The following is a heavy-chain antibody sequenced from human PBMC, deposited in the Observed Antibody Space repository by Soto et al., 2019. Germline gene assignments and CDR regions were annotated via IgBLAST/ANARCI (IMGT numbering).Heavy chain of an antibody. CDR3: ARSWAGVRGVISWFDP. CDR2: IIPIFGTA. Sequence: ASVKVACKTSGGTFSSYAVSWVRQNNRQGLEWMGGIIPIFGTANYAQKFQGRVTITADESTSTAYMELSSLRSEDTAVYYCARSWAGVRGVISWFDPWGQGTLVTVSS. J-gene: IGHJ5*02. D-gene: IGHD3-10*01. CDR1: GGTFSSYA. V-gene: IGHV1-69*13.